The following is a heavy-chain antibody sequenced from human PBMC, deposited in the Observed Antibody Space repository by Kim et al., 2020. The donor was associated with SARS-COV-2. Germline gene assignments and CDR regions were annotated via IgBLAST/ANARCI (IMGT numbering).Heavy chain of an antibody. V-gene: IGHV1-3*01. D-gene: IGHD3-3*01. Sequence: ASVKVSCKASGYTFTSYAMHWVRQAPGQRLEWMGWINAGNGNTKYSQKFQGRVTITRDTSASTAYMELSSLRSEDTAVYYCARGLDLEWLLFSGHRTTNFDYWGQGTLVTVSS. J-gene: IGHJ4*02. CDR2: INAGNGNT. CDR1: GYTFTSYA. CDR3: ARGLDLEWLLFSGHRTTNFDY.